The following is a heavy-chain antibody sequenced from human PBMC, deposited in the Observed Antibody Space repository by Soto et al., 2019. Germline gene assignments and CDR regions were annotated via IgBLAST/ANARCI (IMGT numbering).Heavy chain of an antibody. CDR3: ASLLGMGATSSGTDYYYGMDV. CDR2: IYYSGST. CDR1: GGSISSHSYY. J-gene: IGHJ6*02. V-gene: IGHV4-61*01. D-gene: IGHD1-26*01. Sequence: SETLSLTCTVSGGSISSHSYYWSWIRQPPGKGLEWIGDIYYSGSTNYNPSLKSRVTISVDTSKNQFSLKLSSVTAADTAVYYCASLLGMGATSSGTDYYYGMDVWGQGTTVTVSS.